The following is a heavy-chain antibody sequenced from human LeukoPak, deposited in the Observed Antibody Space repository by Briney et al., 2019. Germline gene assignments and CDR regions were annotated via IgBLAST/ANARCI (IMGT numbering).Heavy chain of an antibody. CDR3: ATDSGGRGYLFDY. CDR2: FDPEDGET. D-gene: IGHD3-22*01. J-gene: IGHJ4*02. Sequence: GSSVKVSCKVSGYTLTELSMHWVRQAPGKGLEWMGGFDPEDGETIYAQKFQVRVTMTEDASTDTAYMELSSLRSEDTAVYYCATDSGGRGYLFDYWGQGTLVTVSS. V-gene: IGHV1-24*01. CDR1: GYTLTELS.